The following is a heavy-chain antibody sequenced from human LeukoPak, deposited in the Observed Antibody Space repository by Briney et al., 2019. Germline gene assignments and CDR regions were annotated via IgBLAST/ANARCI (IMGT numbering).Heavy chain of an antibody. D-gene: IGHD3-3*01. CDR1: GFTVSSNY. Sequence: GGSLRLSCAASGFTVSSNYMSWVRQAPGKGLEWVSVIYSGGSTYYADSVKGRFTISRHNSKNTLYLQMNSLRAEDTAVYYCARTSHETYDFWXGYFFSVWFDPWGQGTLVTV. CDR3: ARTSHETYDFWXGYFFSVWFDP. V-gene: IGHV3-53*04. J-gene: IGHJ5*02. CDR2: IYSGGST.